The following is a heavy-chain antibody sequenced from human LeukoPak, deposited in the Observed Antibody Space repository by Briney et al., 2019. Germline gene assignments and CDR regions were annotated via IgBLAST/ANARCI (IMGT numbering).Heavy chain of an antibody. CDR3: AKGPSIAAAGTFDP. J-gene: IGHJ5*02. CDR2: IRGSSDST. Sequence: PGGSLRLSCAASGFTFSNFAMNWVRQAPGKGLXXXXAIRGSSDSTYYADSVTGRFTISRDNSKNTLYLQMNSLRAEDTAIYYCAKGPSIAAAGTFDPWGQGTLVTVSS. CDR1: GFTFSNFA. V-gene: IGHV3-23*01. D-gene: IGHD6-13*01.